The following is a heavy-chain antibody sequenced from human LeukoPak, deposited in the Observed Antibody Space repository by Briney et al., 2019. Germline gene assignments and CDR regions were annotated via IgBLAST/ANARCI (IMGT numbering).Heavy chain of an antibody. CDR1: GFTFSNAW. J-gene: IGHJ4*02. Sequence: GRSLRLSCAASGFTFSNAWMNWVRQAPGKGLEWVSGIIGSGGTTYYADSVKGRFTISRDNPKNTLYLQMNSLRAEDTALYYCAKDINWASFESWGQGTLVTVSS. V-gene: IGHV3-23*01. CDR2: IIGSGGTT. D-gene: IGHD7-27*01. CDR3: AKDINWASFES.